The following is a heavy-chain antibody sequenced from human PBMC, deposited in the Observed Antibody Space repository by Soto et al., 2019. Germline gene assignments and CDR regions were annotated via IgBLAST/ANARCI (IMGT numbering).Heavy chain of an antibody. CDR2: IIPILGVA. Sequence: SVKVSCKASGGTFSSYTISWVRQAPGQGLEWMGRIIPILGVANYAQKFQGRVTITADKSTSTAYMELSSLRSEDTAVYYCASQSRTNGVCYDGCDFDYWGQGTLVTVSS. D-gene: IGHD2-8*01. CDR1: GGTFSSYT. V-gene: IGHV1-69*02. CDR3: ASQSRTNGVCYDGCDFDY. J-gene: IGHJ4*02.